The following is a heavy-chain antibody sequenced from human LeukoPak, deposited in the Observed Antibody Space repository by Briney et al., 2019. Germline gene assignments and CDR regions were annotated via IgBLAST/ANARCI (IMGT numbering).Heavy chain of an antibody. D-gene: IGHD3-22*01. Sequence: GGSLRLSCAASGFTFSSYEMNWVRQPPGKGLEWISYISTSGSTIYYADSVKGRFPISRDNAKNSLYLQMNSLRAEDTAVYYCAREDSSFDYWGQGTLVTVSS. CDR2: ISTSGSTI. CDR3: AREDSSFDY. J-gene: IGHJ4*02. CDR1: GFTFSSYE. V-gene: IGHV3-48*03.